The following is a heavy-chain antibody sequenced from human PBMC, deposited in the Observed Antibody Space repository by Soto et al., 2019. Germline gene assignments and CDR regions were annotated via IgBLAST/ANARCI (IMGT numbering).Heavy chain of an antibody. CDR3: ARGLIAAADLDY. V-gene: IGHV4-59*01. J-gene: IGHJ4*02. CDR2: IYYSGST. D-gene: IGHD6-13*01. Sequence: PSETLSLTCTVSGGSISSYDWSWIRQPPGKGLEWIGYIYYSGSTNYNPSLKSRVTISVDTSKNQFSLKLSSVTAADTAVYYCARGLIAAADLDYWGQGTLVTVSS. CDR1: GGSISSYD.